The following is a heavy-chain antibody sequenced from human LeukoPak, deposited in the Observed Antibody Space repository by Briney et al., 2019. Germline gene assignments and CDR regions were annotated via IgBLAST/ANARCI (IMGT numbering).Heavy chain of an antibody. D-gene: IGHD2-15*01. J-gene: IGHJ2*01. CDR1: GGSISSGGYY. CDR3: ALGVVVVAAPDL. Sequence: PSQTLSLTCTVSGGSISSGGYYWSWIRQPPGKGLEWIGYIYHSGSTYYNPSLKSRVTISVDTSKNQFSLKLSSVTAADTAVYYCALGVVVVAAPDLWGRGTLVTVSS. V-gene: IGHV4-30-2*01. CDR2: IYHSGST.